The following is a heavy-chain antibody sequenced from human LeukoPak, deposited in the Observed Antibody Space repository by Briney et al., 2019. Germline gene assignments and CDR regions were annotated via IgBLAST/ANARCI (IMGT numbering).Heavy chain of an antibody. D-gene: IGHD2-15*01. J-gene: IGHJ4*02. CDR3: ARRWLVAAYRDY. CDR2: INHSGST. Sequence: SETLSLTCAVYGGSFSGYYWSWIRQPPGKGLEWIGEINHSGSTNYNPSLKSRVTISVDTSKNQFSLKLSSVTAADTAVYYCARRWLVAAYRDYWGQGTLVTVSS. V-gene: IGHV4-34*01. CDR1: GGSFSGYY.